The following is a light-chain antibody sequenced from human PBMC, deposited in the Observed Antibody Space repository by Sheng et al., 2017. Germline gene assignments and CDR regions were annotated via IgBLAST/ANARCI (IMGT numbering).Light chain of an antibody. CDR1: QSLGQS. CDR2: EAS. J-gene: IGKJ1*01. V-gene: IGKV3-11*01. CDR3: QQCYAWPRT. Sequence: EIVLTQSPATLSLSPGERATLSCRASQSLGQSLGWYQHKPGQAPRLLIYEASNRATGIPARFSGSGSGTDFTLTISSLEPEDFAVYYCQQCYAWPRTFGQGTKVQVE.